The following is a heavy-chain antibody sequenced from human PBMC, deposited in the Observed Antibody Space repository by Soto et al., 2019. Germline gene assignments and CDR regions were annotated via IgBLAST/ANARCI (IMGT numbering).Heavy chain of an antibody. Sequence: EVQLVQSGAEVKKPGESLKISCEDSGYRFAGYWIGWGRQKPGKGLEWMGFIYVDDSVTRYSPSFQGQVIISADKSISSAYLQWNSLKASDTAVYYCARVRIERGNFRSFDYWGQGTLVTVSS. J-gene: IGHJ4*02. D-gene: IGHD1-1*01. V-gene: IGHV5-51*01. CDR2: IYVDDSVT. CDR1: GYRFAGYW. CDR3: ARVRIERGNFRSFDY.